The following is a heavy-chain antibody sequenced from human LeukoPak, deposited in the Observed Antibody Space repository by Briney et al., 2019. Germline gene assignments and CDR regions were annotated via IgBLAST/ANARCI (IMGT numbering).Heavy chain of an antibody. CDR3: ASGGYDSSGLYFQH. CDR1: GGTFSSYA. Sequence: SVKVSCKASGGTFSSYAISWVRQAPGQGLEWMGRIIPILGIANYAQKLQGRVTMTTDTSTSTAYMELRSLRSDDTAVYYCASGGYDSSGLYFQHWGQGTLVTVSS. V-gene: IGHV1-69*04. CDR2: IIPILGIA. J-gene: IGHJ1*01. D-gene: IGHD3-22*01.